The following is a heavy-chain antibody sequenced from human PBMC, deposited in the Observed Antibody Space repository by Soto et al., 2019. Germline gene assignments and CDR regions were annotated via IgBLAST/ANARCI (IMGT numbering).Heavy chain of an antibody. J-gene: IGHJ4*02. CDR2: TYWNDDD. Sequence: QITLKESGPTLVNPTQTLTLTCSFSGLSLTSTGVGVGWFRQPPGKALEWLGLTYWNDDDRYRSSLRSRLTITKDTSKNQVVLTMTNMDPEDTATYYCAHRPGGSGWRYYFDYWGQGTLVTVSS. CDR3: AHRPGGSGWRYYFDY. D-gene: IGHD6-19*01. CDR1: GLSLTSTGVG. V-gene: IGHV2-5*01.